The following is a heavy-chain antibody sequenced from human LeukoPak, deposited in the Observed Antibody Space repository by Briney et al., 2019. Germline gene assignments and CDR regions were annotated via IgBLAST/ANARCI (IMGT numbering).Heavy chain of an antibody. J-gene: IGHJ4*02. CDR2: INPNSGGT. D-gene: IGHD5-12*01. V-gene: IGHV1-2*02. Sequence: ASVKVSCKASGYTFTGYFMHWVRQGPGQGLEWMGWINPNSGGTNFAQKFQGRGIMTRDTSISTAYMELSSLTSDDTAVYYCARGRFSGYGADWGQGTLVTVSS. CDR3: ARGRFSGYGAD. CDR1: GYTFTGYF.